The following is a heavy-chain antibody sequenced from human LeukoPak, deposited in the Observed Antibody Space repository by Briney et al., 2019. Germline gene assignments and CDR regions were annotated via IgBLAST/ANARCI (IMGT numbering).Heavy chain of an antibody. D-gene: IGHD5-18*01. CDR2: VDYSGGT. CDR3: ARRSNKGPYSYITSDY. Sequence: PSETLSLTCTVSGASIRNPDYYWGWIRQPPGKGLEWIGSVDYSGGTYYNPSLNGRVTIAVDTSSDQVSLNLNSVTAEDTAVYYCARRSNKGPYSYITSDYWGQGTLVTVSS. CDR1: GASIRNPDYY. V-gene: IGHV4-39*01. J-gene: IGHJ4*02.